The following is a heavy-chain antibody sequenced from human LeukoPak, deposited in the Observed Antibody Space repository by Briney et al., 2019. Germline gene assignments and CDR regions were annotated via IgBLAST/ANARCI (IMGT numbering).Heavy chain of an antibody. D-gene: IGHD6-6*01. CDR2: ISPTGSTT. CDR1: GFTFSSRW. V-gene: IGHV3-74*01. Sequence: GGSLRLSCVASGFTFSSRWMHWVRQPPGKGLVWVSRISPTGSTTSYADSVKGRFTVSRGNARNTLYLQVNNLRAEDTAVYYCARGPNSNWSGLDFWGQGTLLTVSS. CDR3: ARGPNSNWSGLDF. J-gene: IGHJ4*02.